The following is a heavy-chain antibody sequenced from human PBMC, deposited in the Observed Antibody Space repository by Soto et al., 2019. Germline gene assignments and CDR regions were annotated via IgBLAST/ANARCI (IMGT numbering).Heavy chain of an antibody. J-gene: IGHJ3*02. V-gene: IGHV3-15*07. D-gene: IGHD4-17*01. Sequence: EVPLVESGGGLVKPGGSLRLSCAASGFTFSDAWMNWVRQPPGKGLEWVGRIKSKTDGGTPDYGAPVKGRFTISRDDSKNTVYLQMNSLKTEDTAVYYCTTRGVTVPTGPGAFDIWGQGTMVTVSS. CDR2: IKSKTDGGTP. CDR1: GFTFSDAW. CDR3: TTRGVTVPTGPGAFDI.